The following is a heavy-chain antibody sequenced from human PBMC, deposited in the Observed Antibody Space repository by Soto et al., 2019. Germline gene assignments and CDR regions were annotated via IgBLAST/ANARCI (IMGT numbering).Heavy chain of an antibody. Sequence: QVQLQESGPGLVKPSQTLSLTCTVSGGSISSSGYYWSWIRQHPGKGLEWIGNIYYSGSTYYNPSLKSRLTISVDTSKNQFSLKLSSVTAADTAVYYCARERLTYYYDSSAYLFDYWGQGTLVTVSS. D-gene: IGHD3-22*01. V-gene: IGHV4-31*03. CDR2: IYYSGST. CDR3: ARERLTYYYDSSAYLFDY. J-gene: IGHJ4*02. CDR1: GGSISSSGYY.